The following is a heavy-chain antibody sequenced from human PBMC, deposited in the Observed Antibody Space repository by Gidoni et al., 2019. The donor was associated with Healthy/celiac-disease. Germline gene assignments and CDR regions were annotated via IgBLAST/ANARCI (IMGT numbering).Heavy chain of an antibody. CDR2: IKQDGSEK. J-gene: IGHJ4*02. CDR3: ARDLYYYDSSEDY. V-gene: IGHV3-7*03. CDR1: GFTFSSYW. Sequence: EVQLVESGGGLVQPGGCRRLSCAASGFTFSSYWMSWVRQAPGKGLEWVANIKQDGSEKYYVDSVKGRFTISRDNAKNSLYLQMNSLRAEDTAVYYCARDLYYYDSSEDYWGQGTLVTVSS. D-gene: IGHD3-22*01.